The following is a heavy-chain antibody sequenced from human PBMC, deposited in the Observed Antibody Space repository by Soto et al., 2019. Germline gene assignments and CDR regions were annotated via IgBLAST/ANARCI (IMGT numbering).Heavy chain of an antibody. D-gene: IGHD2-2*01. Sequence: QVHLVESGGGVVQPGRSLRLSCEASGFAFSSYGMHWVRQAPGKGLEWLAVISFHGSDQYYADSVKGRFTISRDSSNNTVSRQMSSLSPEDTAMYYCAKDLTAYCSKGFWHPSYGVQYYYGMDVWGQGTTVTVSS. CDR1: GFAFSSYG. CDR3: AKDLTAYCSKGFWHPSYGVQYYYGMDV. V-gene: IGHV3-30*18. CDR2: ISFHGSDQ. J-gene: IGHJ6*02.